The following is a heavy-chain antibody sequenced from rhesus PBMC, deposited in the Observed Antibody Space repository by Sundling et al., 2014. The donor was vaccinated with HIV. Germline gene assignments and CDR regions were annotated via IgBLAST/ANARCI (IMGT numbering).Heavy chain of an antibody. J-gene: IGHJ4*01. CDR3: ARSFLAHCSGAVCYSPKLFDY. CDR2: INADTGNP. CDR1: GYTFTRYG. Sequence: QVQLVQSGAEVKQPGASVKVSCKASGYTFTRYGVNWVRQAHGQRLEWMGWINADTGNPAYAQGFKERFTFSMDTSISTAYLEISSLKPEDTAVYYCARSFLAHCSGAVCYSPKLFDYWGQGVLVTVSP. D-gene: IGHD2-39*02. V-gene: IGHV7-114*01.